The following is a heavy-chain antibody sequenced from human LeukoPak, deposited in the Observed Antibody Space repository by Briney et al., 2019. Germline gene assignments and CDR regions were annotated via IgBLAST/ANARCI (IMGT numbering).Heavy chain of an antibody. CDR1: GFTFSSYA. CDR3: AKALGYCSSTSCQQIDY. Sequence: GGSLRLSCAASGFTFSSYAMGWVRQAPGKGLGWVSAISGSGGSTYYADSVKGRFTISRDNSKNTLYLQMNSLRAEDTAVYYCAKALGYCSSTSCQQIDYWGQGTLVTVSS. V-gene: IGHV3-23*01. D-gene: IGHD2-2*01. CDR2: ISGSGGST. J-gene: IGHJ4*02.